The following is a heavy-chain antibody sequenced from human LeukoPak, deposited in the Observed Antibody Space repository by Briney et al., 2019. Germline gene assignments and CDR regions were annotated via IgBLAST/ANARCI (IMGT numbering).Heavy chain of an antibody. CDR1: GGSISSGGYY. CDR2: IYYSGST. J-gene: IGHJ4*02. CDR3: ARVYYDTGFGY. V-gene: IGHV4-31*03. Sequence: SETLSLTCTVSGGSISSGGYYWSWTRQHPGKGLEWIGYIYYSGSTYYNPSLKRRVTISVNTSKNQFSLKLSSVTAADTAVYYCARVYYDTGFGYWGQGTLVTVSS. D-gene: IGHD3-22*01.